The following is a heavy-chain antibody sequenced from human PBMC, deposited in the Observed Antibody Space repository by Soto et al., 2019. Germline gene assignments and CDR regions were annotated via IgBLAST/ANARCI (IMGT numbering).Heavy chain of an antibody. D-gene: IGHD2-15*01. CDR2: IYYSGST. CDR3: ARAGGYCSGGSCYHDAFDI. CDR1: GGSISSYY. Sequence: SETLSLTCTVSGGSISSYYWSWIRQPPGKGLEWIGYIYYSGSTNYNPSLKSRVTISVDTSKNQFSLKLSSVTAADTAVYYCARAGGYCSGGSCYHDAFDIWGQGTMVTVSS. J-gene: IGHJ3*02. V-gene: IGHV4-59*01.